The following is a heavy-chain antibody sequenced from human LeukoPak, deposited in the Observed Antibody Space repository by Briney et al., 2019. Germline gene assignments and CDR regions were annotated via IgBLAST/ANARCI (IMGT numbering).Heavy chain of an antibody. CDR1: AFTFTTYA. J-gene: IGHJ3*02. Sequence: PGQTLTLSCAPSAFTFTTYAIRWPRPAPGQGLEPLPPPRGSGDFTYYADSVKGRFTISRHNSKNTLYLQMNSLRAEDTAVYYCAREGPSGSRGAFDIWGQGTMVTVSS. D-gene: IGHD1-26*01. CDR3: AREGPSGSRGAFDI. CDR2: PRGSGDFT. V-gene: IGHV3-23*01.